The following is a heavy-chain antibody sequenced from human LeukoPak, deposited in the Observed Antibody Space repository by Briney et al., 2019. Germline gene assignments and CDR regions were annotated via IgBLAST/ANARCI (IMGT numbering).Heavy chain of an antibody. D-gene: IGHD5-18*01. V-gene: IGHV1-69*13. Sequence: SVKVSCKASGGTFSSYAISWVRQAPGQGLEWMGGIILIFGTANYAQKFQGRVTITADESTSTAYMELSSLRSEDTAVYYCARAGNAGGYSSRDWFDPWGQGTLVTVSS. J-gene: IGHJ5*02. CDR1: GGTFSSYA. CDR3: ARAGNAGGYSSRDWFDP. CDR2: IILIFGTA.